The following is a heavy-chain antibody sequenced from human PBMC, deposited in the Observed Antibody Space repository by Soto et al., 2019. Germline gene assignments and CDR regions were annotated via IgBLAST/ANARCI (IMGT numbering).Heavy chain of an antibody. Sequence: QPGGSLRLSCAASGFTFSSSAMSWVRQAPGKGLEWVSAISGSGGSTYYADTVKGRFTVSRDNSKNTLYLQMNSLRAEDTAVYYCARSGYYYPLDLDHWGQGNLVTVSS. J-gene: IGHJ4*02. CDR3: ARSGYYYPLDLDH. CDR1: GFTFSSSA. D-gene: IGHD3-22*01. CDR2: ISGSGGST. V-gene: IGHV3-23*01.